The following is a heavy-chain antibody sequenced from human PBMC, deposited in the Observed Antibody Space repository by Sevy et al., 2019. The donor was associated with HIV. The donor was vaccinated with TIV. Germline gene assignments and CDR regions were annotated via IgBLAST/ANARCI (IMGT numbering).Heavy chain of an antibody. Sequence: GGSLRLSCAASGFTFSNYWMHWVRQAPGKGLVWVSRISTDGTITTYADSVKGRFTISRDNAKNTLYLQMNSLRAEVTAVYYCASSKQQLENWFDPWGQGTLVTVSS. J-gene: IGHJ5*02. CDR1: GFTFSNYW. V-gene: IGHV3-74*01. CDR2: ISTDGTIT. D-gene: IGHD6-13*01. CDR3: ASSKQQLENWFDP.